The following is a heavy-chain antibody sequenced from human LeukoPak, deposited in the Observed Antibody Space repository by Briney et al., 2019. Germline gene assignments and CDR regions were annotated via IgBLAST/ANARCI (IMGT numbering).Heavy chain of an antibody. CDR2: ISSSGSTI. Sequence: PGGSLRLSCAASGFTFSDYYMSWIRQAPGKGLEWVSYISSSGSTIYYADSVKGRFTISRDNAKNSLYLQMNSLRAEDTAVYYCARDLRLGSYYNEALDAFDIWGQGTMVTVSS. CDR3: ARDLRLGSYYNEALDAFDI. V-gene: IGHV3-11*01. J-gene: IGHJ3*02. D-gene: IGHD3-10*01. CDR1: GFTFSDYY.